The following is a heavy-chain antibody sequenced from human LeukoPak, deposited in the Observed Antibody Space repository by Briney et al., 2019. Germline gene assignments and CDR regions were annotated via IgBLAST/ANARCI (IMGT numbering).Heavy chain of an antibody. V-gene: IGHV4-31*03. CDR3: ARVAAPRRAFDP. CDR1: GGSISSGGYY. Sequence: SETLSLTCTVSGGSISSGGYYWSWIRQHPGKGLEWIGYIYYSGSTYHNPSLKSRVTISVDTSKNQFSLKLSSVTAADTAVYYCARVAAPRRAFDPWGQGTLVTVSS. CDR2: IYYSGST. D-gene: IGHD6-13*01. J-gene: IGHJ5*02.